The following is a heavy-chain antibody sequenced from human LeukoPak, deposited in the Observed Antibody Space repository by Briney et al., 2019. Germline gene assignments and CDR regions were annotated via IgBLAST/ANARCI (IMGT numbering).Heavy chain of an antibody. D-gene: IGHD6-19*01. CDR2: IWYDGSNK. V-gene: IGHV3-33*06. Sequence: GSLRLSCAASGFTFSSYGMHWVRQAPGKGLEWVAVIWYDGSNKYYADSVKGRFTISRDNSKSTLYLQMNSLRAEDTAVYYCAKVGGHGSGWFYYYYYMDVWGKGTTVTVSS. CDR3: AKVGGHGSGWFYYYYYMDV. J-gene: IGHJ6*03. CDR1: GFTFSSYG.